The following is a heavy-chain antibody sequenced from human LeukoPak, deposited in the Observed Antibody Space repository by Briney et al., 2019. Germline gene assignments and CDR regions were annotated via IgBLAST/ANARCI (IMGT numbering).Heavy chain of an antibody. J-gene: IGHJ4*02. CDR2: IYYSGST. D-gene: IGHD3-10*01. CDR1: GGSISSSSYY. CDR3: ARRAYYYGSGSYDY. Sequence: PSETLSLTCTVSGGSISSSSYYWGWIRQPPGKGLEWIGSIYYSGSTYYNPSLKSRVTISVDTSKNQFSLKLSSVTAADTAVYYCARRAYYYGSGSYDYWGQGTLVTVSS. V-gene: IGHV4-39*01.